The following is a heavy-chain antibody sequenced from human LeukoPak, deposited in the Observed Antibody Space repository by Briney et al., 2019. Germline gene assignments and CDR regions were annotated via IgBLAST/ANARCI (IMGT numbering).Heavy chain of an antibody. D-gene: IGHD3-10*01. J-gene: IGHJ6*03. Sequence: GASVKVSCKASGYTFTGYYMHWVRQAPGQGLEWMGWINPNSGGTNYAQKFQGRVTMTRDTSISTAYMELSRLRSDDTAVYYCARAQYGSGSYYYYYYYMDVWGKGTTVTVSS. CDR1: GYTFTGYY. CDR2: INPNSGGT. CDR3: ARAQYGSGSYYYYYYYMDV. V-gene: IGHV1-2*02.